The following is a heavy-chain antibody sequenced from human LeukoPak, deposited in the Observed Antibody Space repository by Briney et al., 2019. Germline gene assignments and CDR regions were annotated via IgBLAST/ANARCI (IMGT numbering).Heavy chain of an antibody. CDR1: GGSFSGYS. CDR3: ARGLSY. CDR2: INQSGST. Sequence: SETLSLTCAVYGGSFSGYSWSWIRQPPGKGLEWIGEINQSGSTNYNPSLKSRVRISVDTSKNQFSLKLNSVTAADTAVYYCARGLSYWGQGTLVTVSS. V-gene: IGHV4-34*01. J-gene: IGHJ4*02.